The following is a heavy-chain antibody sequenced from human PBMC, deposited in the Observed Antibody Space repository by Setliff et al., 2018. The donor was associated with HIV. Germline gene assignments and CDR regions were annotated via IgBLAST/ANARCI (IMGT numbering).Heavy chain of an antibody. J-gene: IGHJ3*02. Sequence: TSETLSLTCTVSNDSISSGVFYWSWIRQHPGKGLEWIGYIFYSGSTYYKPSLKSPVTMSVDTSKNQFSLTLTSVTAADTAVYYCARASAERSSVRGLGIAFDIWGQGTMVTVSS. D-gene: IGHD3-10*01. CDR3: ARASAERSSVRGLGIAFDI. V-gene: IGHV4-31*01. CDR1: NDSISSGVFY. CDR2: IFYSGST.